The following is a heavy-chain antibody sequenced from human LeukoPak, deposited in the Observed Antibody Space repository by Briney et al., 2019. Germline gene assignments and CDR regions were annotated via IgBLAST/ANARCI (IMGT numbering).Heavy chain of an antibody. CDR2: TTSSGSYT. CDR1: GFTFSDYS. J-gene: IGHJ4*02. V-gene: IGHV3-21*01. Sequence: PGGSLRLSCAASGFTFSDYSMNWVRQAPGKGLEWVSSTTSSGSYTSYADSVKGRFTISRDNAKNSLFLQMNSLRGEDMAVYYCARDMGQQLAYDYWGQGTLVTVSS. D-gene: IGHD6-6*01. CDR3: ARDMGQQLAYDY.